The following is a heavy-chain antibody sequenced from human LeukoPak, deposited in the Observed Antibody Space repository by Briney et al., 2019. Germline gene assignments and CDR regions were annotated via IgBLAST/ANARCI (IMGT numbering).Heavy chain of an antibody. CDR3: AKDGTPGDY. CDR2: ISGSGGST. J-gene: IGHJ4*02. V-gene: IGHV3-23*01. Sequence: GGSLRLSCAASGFTFSSSGMSWVRQAPGMGLEWVSAISGSGGSTYYADSVKGRFTIPRDNSKNTLYLQMSGLRADDTAVYYCAKDGTPGDYWGQGTRVTVSS. CDR1: GFTFSSSG. D-gene: IGHD2-15*01.